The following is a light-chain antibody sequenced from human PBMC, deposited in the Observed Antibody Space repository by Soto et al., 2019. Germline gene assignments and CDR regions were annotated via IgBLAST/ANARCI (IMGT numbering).Light chain of an antibody. Sequence: DIQMTQSPSSLSASVGDRVTTTCLASQSINRYLSWYQQKPGKAPKLLIYAASSLPTGVPLRFRGSGSGTGYTLTITSLQPEDFATYYCQQTYSTPPFTFGQGTRLEIK. V-gene: IGKV1-39*01. CDR2: AAS. CDR1: QSINRY. CDR3: QQTYSTPPFT. J-gene: IGKJ5*01.